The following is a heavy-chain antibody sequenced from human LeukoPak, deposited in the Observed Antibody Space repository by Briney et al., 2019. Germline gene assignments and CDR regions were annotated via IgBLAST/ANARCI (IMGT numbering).Heavy chain of an antibody. Sequence: RAGGSLRLSCAASGFTFSSYAMSWVRQAPGEGREWVSAISGSGGSTYYADSVKGRLTISRDNSKNTLYLQMNSLRAEDTAVYYCAKERITMIVVVIAPGSDAFDIWGQGTMVTVSS. D-gene: IGHD3-22*01. CDR1: GFTFSSYA. J-gene: IGHJ3*02. CDR2: ISGSGGST. CDR3: AKERITMIVVVIAPGSDAFDI. V-gene: IGHV3-23*01.